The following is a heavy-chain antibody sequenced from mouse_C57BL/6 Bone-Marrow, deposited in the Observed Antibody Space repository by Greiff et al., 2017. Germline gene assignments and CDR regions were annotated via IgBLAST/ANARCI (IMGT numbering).Heavy chain of an antibody. V-gene: IGHV1-39*01. D-gene: IGHD2-4*01. Sequence: VQLKESGPELVKPGASVTISCKASGYSFTDYNMNWVKQSNGKSLEWIGVINPHYGTTSYNQKFKGKATLTVDQSSSTDYMQLNSLPSEDSAVYYCARGYDYDYAMDYWGQGTSVTVSS. CDR1: GYSFTDYN. CDR2: INPHYGTT. CDR3: ARGYDYDYAMDY. J-gene: IGHJ4*01.